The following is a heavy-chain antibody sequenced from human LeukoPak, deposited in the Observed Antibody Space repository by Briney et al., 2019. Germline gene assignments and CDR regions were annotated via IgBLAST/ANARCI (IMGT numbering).Heavy chain of an antibody. CDR3: VRQNYHYYTMDV. Sequence: GGSLRLSCAASGFTFNFYAMAWVRQAPGEGLDWVSAISGTGGSTYYSDSVKGRCTISRDNSKNTLFLQMSGLSAEDTAVYYCVRQNYHYYTMDVWGQGTTVTVSS. CDR1: GFTFNFYA. J-gene: IGHJ6*02. CDR2: ISGTGGST. V-gene: IGHV3-23*01.